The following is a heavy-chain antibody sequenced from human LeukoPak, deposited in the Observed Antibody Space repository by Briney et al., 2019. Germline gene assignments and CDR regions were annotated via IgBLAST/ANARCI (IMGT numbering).Heavy chain of an antibody. CDR1: GFTFSSYE. V-gene: IGHV3-48*03. Sequence: HAGGSLRLSCAASGFTFSSYEMNWVRQAPGKGLEWVSYISSSGSTIYYADSVKGRFTISRDNAKNSLYLQMNSLRAEDTAVYCCAELGITMIGGVWGKGTTVTISS. CDR3: AELGITMIGGV. D-gene: IGHD3-10*02. CDR2: ISSSGSTI. J-gene: IGHJ6*04.